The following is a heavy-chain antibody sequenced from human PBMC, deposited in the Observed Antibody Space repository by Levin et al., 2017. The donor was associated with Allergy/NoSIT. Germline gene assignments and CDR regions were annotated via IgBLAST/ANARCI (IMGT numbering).Heavy chain of an antibody. Sequence: PSETLSLTCTVSGGSISSSTSYWSWIRQHPGKGLEWIGYIYSSGSTYYNASLTTRLNISVDTSKNQFSLNLSSVTAADTAVYYCARLKGDAFDIWGQGTMVTVSS. J-gene: IGHJ3*02. CDR1: GGSISSSTSY. V-gene: IGHV4-31*03. CDR2: IYSSGST. CDR3: ARLKGDAFDI.